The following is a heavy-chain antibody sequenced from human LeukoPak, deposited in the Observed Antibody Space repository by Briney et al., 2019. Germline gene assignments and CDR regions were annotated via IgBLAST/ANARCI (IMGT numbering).Heavy chain of an antibody. CDR1: GFTFSSYW. CDR3: VREIFGLDY. Sequence: GGSLRLPCAASGFTFSSYWMNWVRQAPGKGLEWVANINRDGSKKYYVDSVKGRFTISRDNAKNSLYLQMNSLRAEDAAVYYCVREIFGLDYWGQGTLVTVSS. D-gene: IGHD3-10*01. V-gene: IGHV3-7*01. J-gene: IGHJ4*02. CDR2: INRDGSKK.